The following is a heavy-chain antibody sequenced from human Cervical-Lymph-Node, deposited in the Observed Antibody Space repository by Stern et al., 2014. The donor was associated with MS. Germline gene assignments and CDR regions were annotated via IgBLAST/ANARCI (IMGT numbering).Heavy chain of an antibody. D-gene: IGHD2-8*01. V-gene: IGHV3-30*03. J-gene: IGHJ4*02. CDR2: ISYDRNHK. Sequence: VQLVESGGAVVQPGRSLRLSCAASGFTFSSYGMHWVRQAPGKGLEWVTVISYDRNHKYYAASVKGRFTSSRDNSKNTLHLQMNSVTPDDTAIYYCARDYEDTSMLFDHWGQGTLVTVSS. CDR3: ARDYEDTSMLFDH. CDR1: GFTFSSYG.